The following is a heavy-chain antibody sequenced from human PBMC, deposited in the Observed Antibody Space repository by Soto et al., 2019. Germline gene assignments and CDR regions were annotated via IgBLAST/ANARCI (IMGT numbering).Heavy chain of an antibody. V-gene: IGHV1-2*04. CDR1: GYTFTGYY. CDR2: INPNSGGT. Sequence: ASVKVSCKASGYTFTGYYMHWVRQAPGQGLEWMGWINPNSGGTNYAQKFQGWVTMTRDTSISTAYMELSRLRSDDTAVYYCARVSTSAAAGDDAFDIWGQGTMVT. J-gene: IGHJ3*02. CDR3: ARVSTSAAAGDDAFDI. D-gene: IGHD6-13*01.